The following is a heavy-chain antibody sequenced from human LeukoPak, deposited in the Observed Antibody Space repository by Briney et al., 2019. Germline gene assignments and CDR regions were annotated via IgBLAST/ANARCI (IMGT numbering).Heavy chain of an antibody. CDR1: GGSISSYY. Sequence: PSETLSLTCTVSGGSISSYYWSWIRQPPGKGLEWIGYIYYSGSTNYNPSLKSRVTISVDTSKNQFSLKLSSVTAADTAVYHCARHVSDDSSGYSYWGQGTLVTVSS. V-gene: IGHV4-59*08. CDR2: IYYSGST. J-gene: IGHJ4*02. D-gene: IGHD3-22*01. CDR3: ARHVSDDSSGYSY.